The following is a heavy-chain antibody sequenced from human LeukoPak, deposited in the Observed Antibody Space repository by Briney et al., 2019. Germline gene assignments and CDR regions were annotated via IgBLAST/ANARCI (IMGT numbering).Heavy chain of an antibody. V-gene: IGHV3-21*01. CDR3: ARVWSPPYTSSWPYYFDY. D-gene: IGHD6-13*01. CDR1: GFSFSSYS. J-gene: IGHJ4*02. Sequence: GGSLRLSCAASGFSFSSYSMNWVRQAPGKGLEWDSSISSSSSYIYYVDSVKGRFTISRDNAKNSLYLQMNSLRAEDTAVYYCARVWSPPYTSSWPYYFDYWGQGTLVTVSS. CDR2: ISSSSSYI.